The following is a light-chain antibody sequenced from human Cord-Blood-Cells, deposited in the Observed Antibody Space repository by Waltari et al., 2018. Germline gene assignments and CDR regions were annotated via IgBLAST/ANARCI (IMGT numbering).Light chain of an antibody. Sequence: SHELTHPPPVSVSPGQTARITCPGAALPKQYAYWYQQKPGQAPVLVIYKDSERPSGIPERFSGSSSGTTVTLTISGVQAEDEADYYCQSADSSGTYGVFGGGTKLTVL. V-gene: IGLV3-25*03. J-gene: IGLJ2*01. CDR3: QSADSSGTYGV. CDR2: KDS. CDR1: ALPKQY.